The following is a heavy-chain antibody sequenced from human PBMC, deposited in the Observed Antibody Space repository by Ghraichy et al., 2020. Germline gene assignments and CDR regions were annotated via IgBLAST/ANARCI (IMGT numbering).Heavy chain of an antibody. CDR2: IYYSWST. J-gene: IGHJ4*02. V-gene: IGHV4-39*01. CDR3: ASSGSSLGEYYFDY. D-gene: IGHD1-26*01. Sequence: SQTLSLTCTVSGGSISSSSYYWGWIRQSPGKGLEWIGSIYYSWSTYYNPSLKSRVTISVDTSKNQFSLKVRSVTAADTAVYNCASSGSSLGEYYFDYWGQGTLVTVSS. CDR1: GGSISSSSYY.